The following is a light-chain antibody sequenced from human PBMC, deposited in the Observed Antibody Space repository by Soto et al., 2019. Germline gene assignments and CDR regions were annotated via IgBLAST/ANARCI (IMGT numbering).Light chain of an antibody. J-gene: IGKJ5*01. V-gene: IGKV3-15*01. CDR1: QSVSSN. Sequence: EILMTPCPDSLSVFPRERATLSCTASQSVSSNLAWYQQKPRQAPSLLIYGASTRATRLPARFSGSGSGTEFTLTISNLQSEDFAVYYCQQYNNRLPLTFGQGTRLEIK. CDR3: QQYNNRLPLT. CDR2: GAS.